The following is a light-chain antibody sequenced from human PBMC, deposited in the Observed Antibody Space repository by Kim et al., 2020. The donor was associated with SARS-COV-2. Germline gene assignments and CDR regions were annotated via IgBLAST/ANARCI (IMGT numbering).Light chain of an antibody. CDR1: QTISNW. J-gene: IGKJ2*01. CDR2: RAS. V-gene: IGKV1-5*03. CDR3: QQYHVPPYN. Sequence: ASVGDRVTISCRASQTISNWLAWYQQKPGKAPKLLIFRASTLQSGVPSSFSCSGFGTEFTLTIDNLQPDDFATYFCQQYHVPPYNFGQGTKVDIK.